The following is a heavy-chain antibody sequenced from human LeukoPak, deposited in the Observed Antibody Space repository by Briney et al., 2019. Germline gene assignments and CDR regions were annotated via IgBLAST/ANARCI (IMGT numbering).Heavy chain of an antibody. CDR3: ARKFSGSNYGFPFDY. Sequence: GGSLRLSCAASGFTFSSYSMNWVRQAPGKGLEWVSYISSSSSTIYYADSVKGQFTISRDNAKNSLYLQMNSLRAEDTAVYYCARKFSGSNYGFPFDYWGQGTLVTVSS. CDR1: GFTFSSYS. J-gene: IGHJ4*02. CDR2: ISSSSSTI. D-gene: IGHD1-26*01. V-gene: IGHV3-48*01.